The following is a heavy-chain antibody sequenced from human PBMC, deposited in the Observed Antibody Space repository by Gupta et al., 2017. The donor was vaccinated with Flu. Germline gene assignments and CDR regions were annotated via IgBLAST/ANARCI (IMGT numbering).Heavy chain of an antibody. CDR1: GFTVSRTS. CDR2: IYSGGST. D-gene: IGHD3-22*01. Sequence: EVQLVVSGGGLFQPEGSLRLSCAASGFTVSRTSMRWVRQAPGKGLEWVSVIYSGGSTYYADSVKGRFTISRDNSKNTLYLQMNSLRAEDTAVYYCALSGYYDSSGYAFDYWGQGTLVTVSS. V-gene: IGHV3-66*02. CDR3: ALSGYYDSSGYAFDY. J-gene: IGHJ4*02.